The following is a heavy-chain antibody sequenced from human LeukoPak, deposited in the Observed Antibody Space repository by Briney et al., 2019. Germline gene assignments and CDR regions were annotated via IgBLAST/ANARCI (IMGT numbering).Heavy chain of an antibody. V-gene: IGHV3-33*01. CDR2: IWYDGSNK. D-gene: IGHD6-13*01. CDR3: ASAQGIAAAGDY. Sequence: GGPLRLSCAASGFTFSSYGMHWVRQAPGKGLEWVAVIWYDGSNKYYADSVKGRFTISRDNSKNTLYLQMNSLRAEDTAVYYCASAQGIAAAGDYWGQGTLVTVSS. J-gene: IGHJ4*02. CDR1: GFTFSSYG.